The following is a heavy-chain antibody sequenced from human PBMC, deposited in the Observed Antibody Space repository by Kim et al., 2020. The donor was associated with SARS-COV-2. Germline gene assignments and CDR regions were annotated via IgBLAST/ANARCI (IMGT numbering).Heavy chain of an antibody. CDR2: INGDGTTT. CDR1: GFTFSSYW. CDR3: TRGGGQLVAYGLDQ. V-gene: IGHV3-74*01. Sequence: GSLRLSCAVSGFTFSSYWMHWVRQAPGKGLVWVSRINGDGTTTTYADSVKGRFTISRDNAKNTLFLQVDSLSADDTAVYYCTRGGGQLVAYGLDQWGQGTLVTVSS. D-gene: IGHD6-6*01. J-gene: IGHJ4*02.